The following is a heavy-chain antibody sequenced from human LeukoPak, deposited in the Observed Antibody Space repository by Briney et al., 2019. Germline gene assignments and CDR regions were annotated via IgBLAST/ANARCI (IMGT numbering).Heavy chain of an antibody. Sequence: SDTLSLTCAVSGYSISSNHWWGWIRQPPGKGXXXXGYIFYAGSTYYNPSLKSRVTMSVDTSKNQFSLRLSSVTAVDTAVYYCARIGPILGAAWVDYWGQGTLVSVSS. V-gene: IGHV4-28*01. J-gene: IGHJ4*02. D-gene: IGHD3-3*02. CDR3: ARIGPILGAAWVDY. CDR2: IFYAGST. CDR1: GYSISSNHW.